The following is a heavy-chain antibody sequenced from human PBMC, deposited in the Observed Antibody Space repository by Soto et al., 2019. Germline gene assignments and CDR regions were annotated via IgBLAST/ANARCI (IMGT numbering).Heavy chain of an antibody. Sequence: QVQLVQSGAEVKKPGASVKLSCKASGDSFNTFAVTWVRQAPGQGLEWMGGIMPNFDTPNYAQVFQGRVTISADKTTTTHYMVLSSLRADATADYCGARPYYDSSGYYLWYFDYWGQGTLVTVSS. V-gene: IGHV1-69*06. D-gene: IGHD3-22*01. CDR1: GDSFNTFA. CDR2: IMPNFDTP. J-gene: IGHJ4*02. CDR3: ARPYYDSSGYYLWYFDY.